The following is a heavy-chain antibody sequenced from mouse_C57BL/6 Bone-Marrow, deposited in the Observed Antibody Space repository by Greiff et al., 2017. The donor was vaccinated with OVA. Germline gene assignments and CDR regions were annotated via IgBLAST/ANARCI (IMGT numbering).Heavy chain of an antibody. CDR2: ISSGGDYI. Sequence: EVKLMESGEGLVKPGGSLKLSCAASGFTFSSYAMSWVRQTPEKRLEWVAYISSGGDYIYYADTVKGRFTISRDNARNTLYLQMSSLKSEDTAMYYCTRNYYYGSSLDYWGQGTTLTVSS. J-gene: IGHJ2*01. CDR1: GFTFSSYA. CDR3: TRNYYYGSSLDY. V-gene: IGHV5-9-1*02. D-gene: IGHD1-1*01.